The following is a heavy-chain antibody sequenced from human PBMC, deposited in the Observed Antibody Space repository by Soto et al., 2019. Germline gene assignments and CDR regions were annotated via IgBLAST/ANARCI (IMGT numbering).Heavy chain of an antibody. J-gene: IGHJ4*02. D-gene: IGHD4-17*01. CDR2: IYYSGST. V-gene: IGHV4-59*08. CDR3: ARRYGPGFDY. CDR1: GGSIRSYY. Sequence: SETLSLTCTVSGGSIRSYYWSWIRQPPGKGLEWIGYIYYSGSTTYNPSLKSRVTISVDTSKNQFSLELNSVTAADTDVYYCARRYGPGFDYWGQGTLVTVSS.